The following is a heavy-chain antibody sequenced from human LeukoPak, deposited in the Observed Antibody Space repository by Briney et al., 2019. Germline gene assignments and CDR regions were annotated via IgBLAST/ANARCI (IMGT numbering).Heavy chain of an antibody. V-gene: IGHV4-59*01. CDR2: IHNSGGT. J-gene: IGHJ5*02. D-gene: IGHD6-13*01. CDR3: ARFSVAAAGTGWFDP. CDR1: GGSITSNY. Sequence: PSETLSLTCTVSGGSITSNYWSWIRQPPGKGLEWIGYIHNSGGTNYNPSLKSRVTISVDTSKNQLSLKLSSVTAADTAVYYCARFSVAAAGTGWFDPWGQGTLVTVSA.